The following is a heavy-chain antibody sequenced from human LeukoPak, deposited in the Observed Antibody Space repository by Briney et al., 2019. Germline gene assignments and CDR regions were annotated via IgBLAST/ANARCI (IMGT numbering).Heavy chain of an antibody. J-gene: IGHJ4*02. CDR3: AKEFQSGYDSPFDY. V-gene: IGHV3-23*01. CDR2: ISGSGGST. Sequence: PGGSLRLSCAASGFTFSSYATSWVRQAPGKGLEWVSGISGSGGSTYYADSVKGRFTISRDNSKNTLYLQMNSLRAEDTAVYYCAKEFQSGYDSPFDYWGQGTLVTVSS. D-gene: IGHD5-12*01. CDR1: GFTFSSYA.